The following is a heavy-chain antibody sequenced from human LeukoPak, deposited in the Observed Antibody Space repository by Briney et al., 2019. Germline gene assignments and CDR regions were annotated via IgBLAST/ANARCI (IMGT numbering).Heavy chain of an antibody. V-gene: IGHV4-34*01. D-gene: IGHD6-19*01. CDR2: INHSGST. CDR1: GGSFSGYY. J-gene: IGHJ3*02. Sequence: SEALSLTCAVYGGSFSGYYWSWIRQPPGKGLEWIGEINHSGSTNYNPSLKSRVTISVETSKNQFSLKLSSVTAADTAVYYCARQTTSGIAVAGQPLEAFDIWGQGTMVTVSS. CDR3: ARQTTSGIAVAGQPLEAFDI.